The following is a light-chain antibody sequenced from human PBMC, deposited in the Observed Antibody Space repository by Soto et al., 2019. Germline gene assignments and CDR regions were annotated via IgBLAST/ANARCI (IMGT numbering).Light chain of an antibody. V-gene: IGLV3-1*01. Sequence: SYELTQPPSVSVSPGQTASIPCSGDKLGDKYACWYQQKPGQSPVLVIYQDSKRPSGIPERFSGSNSGNTATLTICGTQAMDEADYYCQAWDSSTYVVFGGGTQLTVL. CDR2: QDS. J-gene: IGLJ2*01. CDR1: KLGDKY. CDR3: QAWDSSTYVV.